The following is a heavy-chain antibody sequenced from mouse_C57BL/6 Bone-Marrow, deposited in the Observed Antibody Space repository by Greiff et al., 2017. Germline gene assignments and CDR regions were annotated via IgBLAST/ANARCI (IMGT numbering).Heavy chain of an antibody. J-gene: IGHJ2*01. CDR2: ISSGSSTI. V-gene: IGHV5-17*01. CDR3: ARHGYYDYFDY. Sequence: DVQLVESGGGLVKPGGSLKLSCAASGFTFSDYGMHWVRQAPEKGLEWVAYISSGSSTIYYADTVKGRFTISRDNAKNTLFLQMTSLRSEDTAMYYCARHGYYDYFDYWGQGTTLTVSS. CDR1: GFTFSDYG. D-gene: IGHD2-3*01.